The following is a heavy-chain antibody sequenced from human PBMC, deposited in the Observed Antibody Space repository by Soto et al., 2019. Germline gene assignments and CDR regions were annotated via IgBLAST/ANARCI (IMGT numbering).Heavy chain of an antibody. D-gene: IGHD5-12*01. V-gene: IGHV3-33*01. Sequence: GGSLRLSCAASGFSFSSYGMHWVRQAPGKGLEWVAVIWYDGSNKYYADSVKGRFTISRDNPKNTLYLQMNSLRAEDTAVYYCARVFGLRDAFDIWGQGTMVTVSS. CDR2: IWYDGSNK. CDR3: ARVFGLRDAFDI. J-gene: IGHJ3*02. CDR1: GFSFSSYG.